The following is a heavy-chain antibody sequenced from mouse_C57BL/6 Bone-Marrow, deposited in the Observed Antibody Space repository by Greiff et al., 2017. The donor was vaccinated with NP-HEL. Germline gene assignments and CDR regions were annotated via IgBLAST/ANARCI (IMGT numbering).Heavy chain of an antibody. CDR2: IYPRCGNT. CDR3: ARGNYGSSLYFDY. J-gene: IGHJ2*01. Sequence: QVQLQQSGAELARPGASVKLSCKASGYTFTSYGISWVKQRTGQGLEWIGEIYPRCGNTYYNEKFKGKATLTADKSSSTAYMELRSLTSEDSAVYFCARGNYGSSLYFDYWGQGTTLTVSS. D-gene: IGHD1-1*01. V-gene: IGHV1-81*01. CDR1: GYTFTSYG.